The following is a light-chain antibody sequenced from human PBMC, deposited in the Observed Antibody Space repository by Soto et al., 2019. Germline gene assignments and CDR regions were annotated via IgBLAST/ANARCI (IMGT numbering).Light chain of an antibody. CDR3: QKYNSAPPLT. V-gene: IGKV1-27*01. Sequence: DIQMTQSPSSLSASVGDRVTITCRASQGISNYLAWYQQKPGKVPKLLIYAASTLQSGVPSRFSGSGSGTDFTLTISSLQPEDVATYCWQKYNSAPPLTFGGGTNVEIK. CDR1: QGISNY. J-gene: IGKJ4*01. CDR2: AAS.